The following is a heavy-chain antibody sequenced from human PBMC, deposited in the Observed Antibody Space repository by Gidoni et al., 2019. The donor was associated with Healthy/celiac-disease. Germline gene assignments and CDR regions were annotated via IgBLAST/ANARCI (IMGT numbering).Heavy chain of an antibody. D-gene: IGHD4-17*01. J-gene: IGHJ5*02. Sequence: VQVVESGGGRVKPGGSRRLPWAASGFKFSSYSRNWVRQAPGKGLVWVSCISSSSSYIYYADSVKGRFTISRDNAKNSLYLQMNSLRAEDTAVYYCARTTVTTWGNWFDPWGQGTLVTVSS. CDR3: ARTTVTTWGNWFDP. V-gene: IGHV3-21*01. CDR1: GFKFSSYS. CDR2: ISSSSSYI.